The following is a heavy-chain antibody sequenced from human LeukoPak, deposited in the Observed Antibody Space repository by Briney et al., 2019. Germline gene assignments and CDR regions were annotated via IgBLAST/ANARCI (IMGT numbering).Heavy chain of an antibody. Sequence: SETLSLTCSVSGGSISSYSWSWIRQPPGKGLQWIGYPYESGTTNYKASLKSRVTMSADTSKNHFSLRLTSVTAADTAVYYCATQELVPTALNAFDIWGQGTLVTVSS. V-gene: IGHV4-59*08. CDR1: GGSISSYS. J-gene: IGHJ3*02. D-gene: IGHD6-6*01. CDR3: ATQELVPTALNAFDI. CDR2: PYESGTT.